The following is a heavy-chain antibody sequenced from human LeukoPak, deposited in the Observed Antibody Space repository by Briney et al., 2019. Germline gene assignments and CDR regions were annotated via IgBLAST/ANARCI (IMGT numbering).Heavy chain of an antibody. CDR1: GFTYSSYS. CDR3: ARCRVTHSSSSELDY. Sequence: GGSLRLSCAASGFTYSSYSMNWVRQAPGKGLEWVSSISSSSSYIYYANSLKGRFAISRDNAKNSLYLQMNSLRAEDTAVYYCARCRVTHSSSSELDYWGQGTLVTVSS. V-gene: IGHV3-21*01. CDR2: ISSSSSYI. D-gene: IGHD6-6*01. J-gene: IGHJ4*02.